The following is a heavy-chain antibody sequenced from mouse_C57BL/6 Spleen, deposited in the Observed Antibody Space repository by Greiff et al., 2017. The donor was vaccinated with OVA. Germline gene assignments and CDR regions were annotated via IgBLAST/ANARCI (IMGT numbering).Heavy chain of an antibody. J-gene: IGHJ2*01. CDR1: GFTFSSYA. CDR2: ISSGGDYI. D-gene: IGHD4-1*01. V-gene: IGHV5-9-1*02. CDR3: TRESANWDEGYYFDY. Sequence: EVKLVESGEGLVKPGGSLKLSCAASGFTFSSYAMSWVRQTPEKRLEWVAYISSGGDYIYYADTVKGRFTISRDNARNTLYLQMSSLKSEDTAMYYCTRESANWDEGYYFDYWGQGTTLTVSS.